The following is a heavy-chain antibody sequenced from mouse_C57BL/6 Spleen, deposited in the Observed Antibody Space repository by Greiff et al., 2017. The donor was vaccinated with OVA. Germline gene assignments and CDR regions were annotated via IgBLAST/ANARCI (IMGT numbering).Heavy chain of an antibody. D-gene: IGHD1-1*01. CDR2: ISSGSSTI. V-gene: IGHV5-17*01. J-gene: IGHJ2*01. CDR3: ARRDGSFFDY. CDR1: GFTFSDYG. Sequence: EVQVVESGGGLVKPGGSLKLSCAASGFTFSDYGMHWVRQAPEKGLEWVAYISSGSSTIYYADTVKGRFTISRDNAKNTLFMQMTSLRSEDTAMYYCARRDGSFFDYWGQGTTLTVSS.